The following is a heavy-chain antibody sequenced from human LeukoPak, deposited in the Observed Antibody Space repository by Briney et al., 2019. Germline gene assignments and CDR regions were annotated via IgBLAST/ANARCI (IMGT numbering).Heavy chain of an antibody. J-gene: IGHJ6*02. CDR1: GYTFTGYY. CDR3: ASYYHDSSGYYFPPNYYYGMDV. V-gene: IGHV1-2*02. Sequence: ASVKVSCKASGYTFTGYYMHWVRQAPGQGLEWMGWINPNSGGTNYAQKFQGRVTMTRDTSISTAYMELSRLRSDDTAVYYCASYYHDSSGYYFPPNYYYGMDVWGQGTTVTVSS. D-gene: IGHD3-22*01. CDR2: INPNSGGT.